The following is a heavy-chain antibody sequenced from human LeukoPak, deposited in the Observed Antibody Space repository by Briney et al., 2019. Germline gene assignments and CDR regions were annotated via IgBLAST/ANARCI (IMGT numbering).Heavy chain of an antibody. V-gene: IGHV3-7*01. D-gene: IGHD3-22*01. CDR2: IKQDGSEK. J-gene: IGHJ6*03. CDR3: AREPRGYYDSMLFPMDV. Sequence: GGSLRLSWAAAGFTFSSYWMSWVRQAPGKVLEWVANIKQDGSEKYYVDSVKGRLTISRDNAKNSLYLQMNSLRAEDTAVYYCAREPRGYYDSMLFPMDVWGKGTTVTVSS. CDR1: GFTFSSYW.